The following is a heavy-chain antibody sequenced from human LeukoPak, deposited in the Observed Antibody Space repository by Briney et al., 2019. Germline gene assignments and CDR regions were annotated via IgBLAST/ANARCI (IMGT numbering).Heavy chain of an antibody. D-gene: IGHD2-15*01. CDR1: GFTFSSYA. V-gene: IGHV3-23*01. CDR3: ARSGLNRFDY. CDR2: ISGSSSGGNT. Sequence: GGSLRLSCAASGFTFSSYAMSWVRQAPGKGLEWVSTISGSSSGGNTYYADSVKGRFTISRDNSKNTLYLQMNSLRAEDTAIYYCARSGLNRFDYWGQGTLVTVSS. J-gene: IGHJ4*02.